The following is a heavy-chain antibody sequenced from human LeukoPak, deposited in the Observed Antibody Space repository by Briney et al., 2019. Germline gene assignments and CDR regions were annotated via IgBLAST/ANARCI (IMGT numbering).Heavy chain of an antibody. CDR3: ARRSHYASDY. Sequence: KIGESLKISCKGSGYTFTSYWIGWVRQMPGKGLEWMGIISPGDSNTRYSPSFQGQVTISVDTSISTAYLQWNSLKASDTAIYYCARRSHYASDYWGQGALVTVSS. V-gene: IGHV5-51*01. CDR2: ISPGDSNT. CDR1: GYTFTSYW. D-gene: IGHD4-11*01. J-gene: IGHJ4*02.